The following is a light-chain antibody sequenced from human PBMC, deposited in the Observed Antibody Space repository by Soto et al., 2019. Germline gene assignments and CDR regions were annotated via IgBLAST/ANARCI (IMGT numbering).Light chain of an antibody. CDR2: GAS. CDR3: QYHSSDSQT. Sequence: DIQMTQSPPTLSASVGDRVTITCRASQSIRHYLAWHQQMPGKAPKLLLYGASTLQSGVPSRFSGSGSGTEFTLTISRLQRDVFGTYFCQYHSSDSQTFGKGTKVEIK. CDR1: QSIRHY. J-gene: IGKJ1*01. V-gene: IGKV1-5*01.